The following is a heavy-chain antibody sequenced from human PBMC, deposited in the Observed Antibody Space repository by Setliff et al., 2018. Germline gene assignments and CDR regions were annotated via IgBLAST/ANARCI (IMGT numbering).Heavy chain of an antibody. Sequence: GSLRLSCAASGFIINSYSMTWVRQAPGKGLEWVSGMYGGGTTLYADSVKGRFTISRDISENTLYLQMNSLRAEDTAVYYCAKNPSRVYATRFDYWGQGTLVTVSS. CDR1: GFIINSYS. V-gene: IGHV3-23*01. CDR2: MYGGGTT. CDR3: AKNPSRVYATRFDY. D-gene: IGHD2-8*01. J-gene: IGHJ4*02.